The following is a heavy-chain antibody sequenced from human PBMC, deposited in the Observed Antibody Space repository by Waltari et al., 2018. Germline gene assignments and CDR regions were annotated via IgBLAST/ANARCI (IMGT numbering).Heavy chain of an antibody. CDR2: IYHSGST. J-gene: IGHJ3*02. CDR3: ATPDYYDSSGYYYPRGAFDI. Sequence: QVQLQESGPGLVKPSETLSLTCAVSGYSISSGYYWGWLRQPPGKGLEWIGSIYHSGSTYYNPSLKSRVTISVDTSKNQFSLKLSSVTAADTAVYYCATPDYYDSSGYYYPRGAFDIWGQGTMVTVSS. D-gene: IGHD3-22*01. CDR1: GYSISSGYY. V-gene: IGHV4-38-2*01.